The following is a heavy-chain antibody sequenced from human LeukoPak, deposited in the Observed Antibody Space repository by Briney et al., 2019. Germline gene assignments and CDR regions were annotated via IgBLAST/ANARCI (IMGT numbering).Heavy chain of an antibody. CDR3: TRESGSYHGNDY. D-gene: IGHD1-26*01. V-gene: IGHV3-9*01. Sequence: GGSLRLSCAASGFTFDDYAMHWVRQAPGKGLEWVSGISWNSGSIGYADSVKGRFTISRDNAKNSLYLQMNSLRAEDTALYYCTRESGSYHGNDYWGQGTLVTVSS. J-gene: IGHJ4*02. CDR1: GFTFDDYA. CDR2: ISWNSGSI.